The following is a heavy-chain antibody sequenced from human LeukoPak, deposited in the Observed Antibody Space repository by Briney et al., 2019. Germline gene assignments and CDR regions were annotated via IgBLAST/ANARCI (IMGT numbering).Heavy chain of an antibody. Sequence: SVKVSCKASGGTFSSYAISWVRQAPGQGLELMGRIIPIFGTANYAQKFQCRVTITTDESTSTAYMELSSLRSDDTAVYYCAGMRAGSIVARQLKFGYYYYYMDVWGKGTTVTV. CDR1: GGTFSSYA. V-gene: IGHV1-69*05. CDR3: AGMRAGSIVARQLKFGYYYYYMDV. J-gene: IGHJ6*03. CDR2: IIPIFGTA. D-gene: IGHD6-6*01.